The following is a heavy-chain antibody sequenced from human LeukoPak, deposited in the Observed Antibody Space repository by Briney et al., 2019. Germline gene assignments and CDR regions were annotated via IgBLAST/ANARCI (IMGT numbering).Heavy chain of an antibody. CDR2: IYHSGTL. Sequence: NSSETLSLTCTVSGYSIRSAYYWGWIRQPPGKGLEWIGSIYHSGTLYYNPSLKSRVTISVDTSKNQFSLKLTSVTAADTAVYYCARVMDYYDGSGYPPPAAADYWGQGTLVTVSS. V-gene: IGHV4-38-2*02. CDR1: GYSIRSAYY. J-gene: IGHJ4*02. CDR3: ARVMDYYDGSGYPPPAAADY. D-gene: IGHD3-22*01.